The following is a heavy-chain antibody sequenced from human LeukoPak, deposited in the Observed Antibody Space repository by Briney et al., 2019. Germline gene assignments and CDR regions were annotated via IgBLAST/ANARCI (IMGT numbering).Heavy chain of an antibody. J-gene: IGHJ4*02. Sequence: ASVTVSSKASGYTFTSYYMHWVRQAPGQGLERMGIINPSGGSTSYAQKFQGRVTMTRDMSTSTVYMELSSLRSEDTAVYYCARCPNLWYDYWGQGTLVTVSS. CDR2: INPSGGST. V-gene: IGHV1-46*01. CDR3: ARCPNLWYDY. D-gene: IGHD2-21*01. CDR1: GYTFTSYY.